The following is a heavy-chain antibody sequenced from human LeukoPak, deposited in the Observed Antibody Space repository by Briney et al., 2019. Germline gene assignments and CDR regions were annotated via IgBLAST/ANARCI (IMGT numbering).Heavy chain of an antibody. D-gene: IGHD3-10*01. V-gene: IGHV7-4-1*02. Sequence: ASVKVSCKASGYTLTKYGVNWVRQAPGQGLEWLGRINTNAERATYAQDFRGRFVISLDTSVSTVYLQINSLKSDDTAIYYCARDLSQGWMVRGDDPFDIWGQGTMVTVSS. CDR3: ARDLSQGWMVRGDDPFDI. J-gene: IGHJ3*02. CDR2: INTNAERA. CDR1: GYTLTKYG.